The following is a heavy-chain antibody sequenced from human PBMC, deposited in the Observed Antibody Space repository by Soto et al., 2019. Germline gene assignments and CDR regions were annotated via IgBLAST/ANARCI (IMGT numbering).Heavy chain of an antibody. V-gene: IGHV4-39*07. CDR3: AREGAARAVEINFYYYYGMDV. CDR2: MLYSGLT. CDR1: GYSVSSSDYY. J-gene: IGHJ6*02. Sequence: SETLSLTCSVSGYSVSSSDYYWAWIRQPPGKGLEWIGSMLYSGLTYYNPSLKSRVTMSVDTSKNQFSLKLSSVTAADTAVYYCAREGAARAVEINFYYYYGMDVWGQGTTVTVSS. D-gene: IGHD6-19*01.